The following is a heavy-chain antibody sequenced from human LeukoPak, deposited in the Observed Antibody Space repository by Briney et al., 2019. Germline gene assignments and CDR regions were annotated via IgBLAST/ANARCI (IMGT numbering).Heavy chain of an antibody. J-gene: IGHJ4*02. CDR3: ASTERCSTTCPLDY. Sequence: AETLSLTCAGYDGSFRGYYWSWIRQPPGKGLEWIGEINHSGSTNYNPSLKSRVTISLDTSMKKFSLKLNSVTAADTAVYYCASTERCSTTCPLDYWGQGTLVTVSS. CDR2: INHSGST. V-gene: IGHV4-34*01. D-gene: IGHD2-2*01. CDR1: DGSFRGYY.